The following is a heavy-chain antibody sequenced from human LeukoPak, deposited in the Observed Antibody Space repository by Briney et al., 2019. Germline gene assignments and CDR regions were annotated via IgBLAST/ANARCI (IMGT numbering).Heavy chain of an antibody. CDR3: AKNYYDYVWGGEPYYYYYMDV. J-gene: IGHJ6*03. CDR2: INPNSGGT. Sequence: GASVTVSCKASGYSFTSYYMHWVRQAPGQGLEWMGWINPNSGGTNYAQKFQGRVTMTRDTSIRTAYMELSRLRSDDTAVYYCAKNYYDYVWGGEPYYYYYMDVWGKGTTVTVSS. V-gene: IGHV1-2*02. CDR1: GYSFTSYY. D-gene: IGHD3-16*01.